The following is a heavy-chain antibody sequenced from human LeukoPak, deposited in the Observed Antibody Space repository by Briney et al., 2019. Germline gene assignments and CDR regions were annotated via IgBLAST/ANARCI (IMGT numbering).Heavy chain of an antibody. Sequence: ASVKVSCKASGYTFTSYYMHWGRHAPGPGLEWMGIMNPSGGSTSYAQKFHGRVTMTTDTSTSPDYLELSSLRSEDTAVYYCARDNSVEDTAWWFDPWGQGTLVTVSS. D-gene: IGHD4-23*01. V-gene: IGHV1-46*01. CDR3: ARDNSVEDTAWWFDP. J-gene: IGHJ5*02. CDR1: GYTFTSYY. CDR2: MNPSGGST.